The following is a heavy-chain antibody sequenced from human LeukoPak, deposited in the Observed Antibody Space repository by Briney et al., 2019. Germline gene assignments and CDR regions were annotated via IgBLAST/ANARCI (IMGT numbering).Heavy chain of an antibody. V-gene: IGHV4-61*02. D-gene: IGHD6-19*01. CDR3: AGREQWLVRD. Sequence: SETLSLTCTVSGGSISSSDYYWSWIRQPAGKGLEWIGRIYTSGSTNYNPSLKSRVTMSVDTSKNQFSLKLSSVTAADTAVYYCAGREQWLVRDWGQGTLVTVSS. J-gene: IGHJ4*02. CDR1: GGSISSSDYY. CDR2: IYTSGST.